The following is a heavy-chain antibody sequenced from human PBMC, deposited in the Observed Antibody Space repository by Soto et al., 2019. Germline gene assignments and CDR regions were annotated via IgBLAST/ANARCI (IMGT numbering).Heavy chain of an antibody. CDR2: IVVGSGNT. Sequence: GASVKVSCKASGFTFTSSAVQWVRQARGQRLEWIGWIVVGSGNTNYAQKFQERVTITRDMSTSTAYMELSSLRSEDTAVYYCAADLTRAGGWYVNLDYWGQGTLVTVSS. J-gene: IGHJ4*02. CDR1: GFTFTSSA. D-gene: IGHD6-19*01. V-gene: IGHV1-58*01. CDR3: AADLTRAGGWYVNLDY.